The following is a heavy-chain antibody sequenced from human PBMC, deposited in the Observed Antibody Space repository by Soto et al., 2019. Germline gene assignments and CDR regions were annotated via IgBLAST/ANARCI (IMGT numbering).Heavy chain of an antibody. J-gene: IGHJ4*02. CDR1: GYTFTDYG. CDR2: IHTYNGNT. V-gene: IGHV1-18*01. CDR3: ARDAQYSSRWHPIDY. Sequence: QVQLVQSGAEVKKPGASVKVYCKASGYTFTDYGISWVRQAPGQGLEWMGWIHTYNGNTNYAQKVQGRGTMTTDSSTSTDYMELSSLRSDDTAVYYCARDAQYSSRWHPIDYWGQGTLVTVSS. D-gene: IGHD6-19*01.